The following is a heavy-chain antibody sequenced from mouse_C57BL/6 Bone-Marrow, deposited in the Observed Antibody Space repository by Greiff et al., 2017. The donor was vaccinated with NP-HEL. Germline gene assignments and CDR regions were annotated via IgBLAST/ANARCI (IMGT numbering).Heavy chain of an antibody. V-gene: IGHV1-15*01. CDR1: GYTFTDYE. Sequence: QVQLQQSGAELVRPGASVTLSCKASGYTFTDYEMHWVKQTPVHGLEWIGAIDPETGGTAYNQKFKGKAILTADKSSSTAYMELRGLTSEDSAVYYCTRAGYYGSSYYWYFDVWGTGTTVTVSS. CDR2: IDPETGGT. J-gene: IGHJ1*03. D-gene: IGHD1-1*01. CDR3: TRAGYYGSSYYWYFDV.